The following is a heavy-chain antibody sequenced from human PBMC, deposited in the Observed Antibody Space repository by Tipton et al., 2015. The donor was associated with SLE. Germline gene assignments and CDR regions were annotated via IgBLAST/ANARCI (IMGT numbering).Heavy chain of an antibody. V-gene: IGHV4-34*01. Sequence: TLSLTCAVYGGSFSGYYWSWIRQPPGKGLEWIGEINHSGSTNYNPSLKSRVTISVDTSKNQFPLKLSSVTAADTAVYYCAVITGTGVDYWGQGTLVTVSS. CDR2: INHSGST. CDR1: GGSFSGYY. D-gene: IGHD1-20*01. CDR3: AVITGTGVDY. J-gene: IGHJ4*02.